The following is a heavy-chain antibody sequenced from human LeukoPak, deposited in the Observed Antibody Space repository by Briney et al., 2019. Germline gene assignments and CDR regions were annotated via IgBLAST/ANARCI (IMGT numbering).Heavy chain of an antibody. J-gene: IGHJ4*02. CDR3: ARHFPLPGYRYMGLFDY. CDR2: IYTSGST. Sequence: SETLSLTCTVSGGSISSYYWSWIRQPPGKGLEWIGYIYTSGSTNYNPSLKGRVTISVDTSKNQFSLKLSSVTAADTAVYYCARHFPLPGYRYMGLFDYWGQGTLVTVSS. CDR1: GGSISSYY. D-gene: IGHD3-16*02. V-gene: IGHV4-4*09.